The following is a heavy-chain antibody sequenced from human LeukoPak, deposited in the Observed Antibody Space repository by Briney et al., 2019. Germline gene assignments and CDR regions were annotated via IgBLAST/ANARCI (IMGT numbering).Heavy chain of an antibody. CDR1: GVSISSSNSY. Sequence: ETLSLTCTVSGVSISSSNSYWGWIRQPPGKGLEWIGSSYYSGNTYYNASLKSQVSISIDTSKNQFSLRLTSVTAADTAVYYCARGAYYYDSSGYTYDYWGQGTLVTVSS. CDR2: SYYSGNT. CDR3: ARGAYYYDSSGYTYDY. V-gene: IGHV4-39*01. D-gene: IGHD3-22*01. J-gene: IGHJ4*02.